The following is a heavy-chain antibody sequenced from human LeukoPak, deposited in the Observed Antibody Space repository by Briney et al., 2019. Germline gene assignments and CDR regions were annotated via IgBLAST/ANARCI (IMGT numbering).Heavy chain of an antibody. CDR2: MNPNSANA. D-gene: IGHD4-17*01. J-gene: IGHJ4*02. CDR3: ASTDYGDYLYYFDY. CDR1: GYTFTSYD. V-gene: IGHV1-8*01. Sequence: ASVKVSCKASGYTFTSYDINWVRQATGQGLEWMGWMNPNSANAGYAQKFQGRVTITTDESTSTAYMELSSLRSEDTAVYYCASTDYGDYLYYFDYWGQGTLVTVSS.